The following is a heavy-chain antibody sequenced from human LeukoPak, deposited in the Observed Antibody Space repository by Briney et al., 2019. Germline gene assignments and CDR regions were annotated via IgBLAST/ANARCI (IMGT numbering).Heavy chain of an antibody. D-gene: IGHD6-6*01. J-gene: IGHJ4*02. CDR3: AREGIAAPIEDY. CDR1: GGSISSSSYY. Sequence: SETLSLTCTVSGGSISSSSYYWGWIRQPPGKGLEWIGYIYYSGSTNYNPSLKSRVTISVDTSKNQFSLKLSSVTAADTAVCYCAREGIAAPIEDYWGQGTLVTVSS. CDR2: IYYSGST. V-gene: IGHV4-61*01.